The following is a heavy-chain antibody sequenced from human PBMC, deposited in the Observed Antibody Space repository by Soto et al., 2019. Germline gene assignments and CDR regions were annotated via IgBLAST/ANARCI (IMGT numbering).Heavy chain of an antibody. Sequence: QVQLVQSGAEVKKPGASVKVSCKTSGYTFTSYHISWVRQAPGQGLEWMGWISAYNTNPNYAQKFQGRVNMTTDTLTSTAYMELRSLRSDDTAVYYCARDTPPTDYWGQGTLVTVSS. J-gene: IGHJ4*02. CDR3: ARDTPPTDY. CDR2: ISAYNTNP. V-gene: IGHV1-18*01. CDR1: GYTFTSYH.